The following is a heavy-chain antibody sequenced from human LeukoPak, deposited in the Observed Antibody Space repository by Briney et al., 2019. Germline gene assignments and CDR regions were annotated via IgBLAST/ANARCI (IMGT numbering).Heavy chain of an antibody. CDR3: ARVNYDILTGYSLSYYYYMDV. CDR2: ISYDGSNK. V-gene: IGHV3-30*04. Sequence: PGRSLRLSCAASGFTFSSYAMHWVRQAPGKGLEWVAVISYDGSNKYYADSVKGRFTISRDNSKNSLYLQMNSLRAEDTAVYYCARVNYDILTGYSLSYYYYMDVWGKGTTVTVSS. J-gene: IGHJ6*03. CDR1: GFTFSSYA. D-gene: IGHD3-9*01.